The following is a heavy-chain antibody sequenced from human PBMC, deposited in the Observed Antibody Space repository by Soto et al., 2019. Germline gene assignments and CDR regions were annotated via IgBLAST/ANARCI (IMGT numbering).Heavy chain of an antibody. CDR1: GYTFTGYY. Sequence: GASVKVSCKASGYTFTGYYMHWVRQAPGQRLEWMGWINANNGNTKYSQKFQGRVTITRDTSTSTAYMELSSLRSEDTAVYYCARGQTRAWWFDPWGQGTLVTVSS. J-gene: IGHJ5*02. CDR3: ARGQTRAWWFDP. V-gene: IGHV1-3*01. CDR2: INANNGNT.